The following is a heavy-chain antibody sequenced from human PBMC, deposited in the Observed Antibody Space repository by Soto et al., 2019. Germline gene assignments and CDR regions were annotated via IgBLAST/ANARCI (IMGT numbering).Heavy chain of an antibody. CDR3: ARGGGSIVVLVAATIYSGMDV. J-gene: IGHJ6*02. CDR2: ISYDGSNK. Sequence: GGSLRLSCAASGFTFSSYAMHWVRQAPGKGLEWVAVISYDGSNKYYADSVKGRFTISRDNSKNTLYLQMNSLRAEDTAVYSCARGGGSIVVLVAATIYSGMDVWGQGTTVTVSS. CDR1: GFTFSSYA. D-gene: IGHD2-15*01. V-gene: IGHV3-30-3*01.